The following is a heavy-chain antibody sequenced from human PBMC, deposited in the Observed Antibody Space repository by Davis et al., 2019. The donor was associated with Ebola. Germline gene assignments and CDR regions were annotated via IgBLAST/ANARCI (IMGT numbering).Heavy chain of an antibody. CDR3: ARDPRDGYNPSDY. CDR1: GFTFSNYA. J-gene: IGHJ4*02. Sequence: WGSLTLSCAASGFTFSNYAMNWVRQAPGKGLEWASAVSGFGGSTYYADPVKGRFTISRDNSKNTLYLQMNSLRAEDTAVYYCARDPRDGYNPSDYWGQGTLVTVSS. D-gene: IGHD5-24*01. V-gene: IGHV3-23*01. CDR2: VSGFGGST.